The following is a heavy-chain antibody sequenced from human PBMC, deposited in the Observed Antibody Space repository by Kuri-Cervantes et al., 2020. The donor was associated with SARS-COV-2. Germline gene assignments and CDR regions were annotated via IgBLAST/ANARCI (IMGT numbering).Heavy chain of an antibody. CDR3: ARDSGDWNPDGFDI. J-gene: IGHJ3*02. Sequence: ASVKVSCKASGYTFSTSDINWVRQATGQGLEWIGWIKPDTGNAGYAQKFQGRVTVMSDTSTSTAFMELSSLRSDDTAVYYCARDSGDWNPDGFDIWGQGTMVTVSS. CDR1: GYTFSTSD. CDR2: IKPDTGNA. D-gene: IGHD1-1*01. V-gene: IGHV1-8*02.